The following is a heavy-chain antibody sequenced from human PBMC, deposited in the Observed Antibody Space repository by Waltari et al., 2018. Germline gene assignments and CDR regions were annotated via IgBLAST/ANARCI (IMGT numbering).Heavy chain of an antibody. CDR2: IIPSFGTA. J-gene: IGHJ4*02. CDR1: GGTFSSYA. CDR3: AAVLRFLEWPVDY. V-gene: IGHV1-69*08. D-gene: IGHD3-3*01. Sequence: QVQLVQSGAEVKKPGSSVKVSCKASGGTFSSYAISWVRQAPGQGREWMGRIIPSFGTANYAQKFQGRVTITADKSTSTAYMELSSLRSEDTAVYYCAAVLRFLEWPVDYWGQGTLVTVSS.